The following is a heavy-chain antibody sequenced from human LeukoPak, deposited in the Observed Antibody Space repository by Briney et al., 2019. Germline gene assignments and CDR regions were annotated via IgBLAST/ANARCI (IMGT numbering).Heavy chain of an antibody. CDR3: AKDTSIGKYCTNGVCSPFDY. Sequence: GGSLRLSCAASQFTFSSYAMSWVRRSRGKGLEWFSSISGCGGSSYYADAVKGRFTISRDNSKNTLYLQMNSLRTEDTAVYYCAKDTSIGKYCTNGVCSPFDYWGQGTLVTVSS. V-gene: IGHV3-23*01. D-gene: IGHD2-8*01. J-gene: IGHJ4*02. CDR2: ISGCGGSS. CDR1: QFTFSSYA.